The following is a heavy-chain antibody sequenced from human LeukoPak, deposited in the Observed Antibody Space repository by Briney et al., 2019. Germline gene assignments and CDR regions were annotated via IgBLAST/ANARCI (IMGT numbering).Heavy chain of an antibody. D-gene: IGHD2-2*01. J-gene: IGHJ3*02. CDR2: IIPIFGTA. Sequence: ASVKVSCKASGGTFSSYAISWVRQAPGQGLEWMGGIIPIFGTANYAQKFQGRVTITADESTSTAYMELSSLRSEDTVVYYCARSGCSSTSCYVAAFDIWGQGTMVTVSS. V-gene: IGHV1-69*13. CDR3: ARSGCSSTSCYVAAFDI. CDR1: GGTFSSYA.